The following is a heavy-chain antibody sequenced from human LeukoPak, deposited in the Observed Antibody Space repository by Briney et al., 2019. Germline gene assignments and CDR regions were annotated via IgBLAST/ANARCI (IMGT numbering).Heavy chain of an antibody. CDR3: AKDASASPYSHWFDN. V-gene: IGHV3-23*01. CDR1: GFTFSIYA. Sequence: GGSLILFCAFSGFTFSIYAMNGVRQAPGTGVEGVGGISSGDRTVHAESVKGRFTISRDKSKDTLYLQMNSLRAEDTAVYYCAKDASASPYSHWFDNWGQGAQVIVSS. J-gene: IGHJ5*02. CDR2: ISSGDRT. D-gene: IGHD2-21*01.